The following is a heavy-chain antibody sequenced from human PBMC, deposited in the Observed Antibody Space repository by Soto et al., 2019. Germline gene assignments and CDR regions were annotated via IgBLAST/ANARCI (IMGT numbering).Heavy chain of an antibody. CDR3: AREVQVHTPAFVY. CDR2: ISPMFGAA. D-gene: IGHD3-10*01. CDR1: GGTFNTYA. J-gene: IGHJ4*02. Sequence: QVQLGQSGAEMKKPGSSVKVSCQSSGGTFNTYAMNWVRQAPGQGPEWMGDISPMFGAANYAPQFQGRVTITADESTGTSYMQLSSLTSEDTALYFCAREVQVHTPAFVYWGQGTLVTVSS. V-gene: IGHV1-69*19.